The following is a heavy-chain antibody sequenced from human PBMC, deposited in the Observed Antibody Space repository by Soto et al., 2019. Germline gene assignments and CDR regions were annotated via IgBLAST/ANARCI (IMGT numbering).Heavy chain of an antibody. V-gene: IGHV1-18*01. D-gene: IGHD1-26*01. J-gene: IGHJ4*02. CDR1: GYTFTSYG. CDR3: PTDVRYSASYGPYDFDY. Sequence: QVQLVQSGAEVKKPGASVKVSCKASGYTFTSYGISWVRQAPGQGLEWMGWISAYNGNTNYAQKIQGRVTMTTDTSTSPAYTALRPPRSDATAVYYCPTDVRYSASYGPYDFDYWGQGTLVTVSS. CDR2: ISAYNGNT.